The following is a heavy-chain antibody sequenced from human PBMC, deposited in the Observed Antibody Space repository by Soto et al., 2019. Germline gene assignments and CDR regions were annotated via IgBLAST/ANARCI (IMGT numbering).Heavy chain of an antibody. V-gene: IGHV3-30*18. D-gene: IGHD2-2*01. CDR3: AKELVEYQLLVYYYYGMDV. CDR1: GFAFSSYG. J-gene: IGHJ6*02. CDR2: ISYDGSNK. Sequence: GETLRLSCAASGFAFSSYGMNWVSSAPCKVLEWVAVISYDGSNKYYAESVKGRFTISRDNSKNTLYLQMNSLRAEDMAVYYCAKELVEYQLLVYYYYGMDVWGQGT.